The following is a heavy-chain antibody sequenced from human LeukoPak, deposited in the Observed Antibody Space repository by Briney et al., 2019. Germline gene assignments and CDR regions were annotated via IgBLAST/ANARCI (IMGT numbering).Heavy chain of an antibody. CDR2: IRYDGSNK. Sequence: GGSLRLSCAASGFTFSSYGMHWVRHAPAKGLEWVTFIRYDGSNKYYADSVKGRFTISRDNSKNTLYLQMNSLRAEDTAVYYCAKLRGIFLKWSPYDALDSWGQGTMVTVSS. CDR1: GFTFSSYG. V-gene: IGHV3-30*02. CDR3: AKLRGIFLKWSPYDALDS. D-gene: IGHD3-3*01. J-gene: IGHJ3*02.